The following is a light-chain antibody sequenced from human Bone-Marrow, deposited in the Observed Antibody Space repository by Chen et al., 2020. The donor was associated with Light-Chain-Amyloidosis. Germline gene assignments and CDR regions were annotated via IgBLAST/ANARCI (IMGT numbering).Light chain of an antibody. CDR1: QKVSKY. Sequence: EVVLTPSPATLSLSPGERAILSCRASQKVSKYVAWYQQRPGQAPRLLIYDASNRAAGIPDRFSGSVSGTDFALNISSLEPEDFAVYYCQQRSTWPLTFGGGTRVDIK. CDR2: DAS. V-gene: IGKV3-11*01. J-gene: IGKJ4*01. CDR3: QQRSTWPLT.